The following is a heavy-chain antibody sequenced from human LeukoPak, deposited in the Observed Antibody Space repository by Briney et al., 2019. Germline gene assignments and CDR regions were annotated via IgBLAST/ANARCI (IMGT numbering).Heavy chain of an antibody. CDR3: AKDIVATIGPPGYYYGMDV. D-gene: IGHD5-12*01. J-gene: IGHJ6*02. V-gene: IGHV1-46*01. CDR1: VYTFSNYY. Sequence: ASVKVSCKASVYTFSNYYIHWVRQAPGQGLEWMGIINPSGGSTSYAQKFQGRVTMTRDTSTSTVYMELSSLRSEDTAVYYCAKDIVATIGPPGYYYGMDVWGQGTTVTVSS. CDR2: INPSGGST.